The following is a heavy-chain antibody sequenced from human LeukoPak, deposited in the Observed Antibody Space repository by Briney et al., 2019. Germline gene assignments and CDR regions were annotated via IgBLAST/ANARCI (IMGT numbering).Heavy chain of an antibody. CDR3: ASLGYCSGGSCYARRDY. Sequence: GGSLRLSCAASGFTFNTYTMNWVRQAPGKGLEWVSYISGGSGIIDYADSVRGRFTISRDNAKNSLYLQMNSLRAEDTAVYYCASLGYCSGGSCYARRDYWGQGTLVTVSS. J-gene: IGHJ4*02. CDR1: GFTFNTYT. CDR2: ISGGSGII. D-gene: IGHD2-15*01. V-gene: IGHV3-48*01.